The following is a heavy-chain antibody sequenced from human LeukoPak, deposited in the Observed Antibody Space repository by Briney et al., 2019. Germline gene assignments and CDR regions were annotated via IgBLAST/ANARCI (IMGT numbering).Heavy chain of an antibody. CDR3: ARSPGLLFEYSHY. CDR1: GFTFSSYA. Sequence: GGSLRLSCAASGFTFSSYAMNWVRQAPGKGLEWVSGISGSGGSTYYADSVKGRFTISRDNSKNTLYLQMKSLRAEDTAVYYCARSPGLLFEYSHYWGQGTLVTVSS. J-gene: IGHJ4*02. D-gene: IGHD3-3*01. CDR2: ISGSGGST. V-gene: IGHV3-23*01.